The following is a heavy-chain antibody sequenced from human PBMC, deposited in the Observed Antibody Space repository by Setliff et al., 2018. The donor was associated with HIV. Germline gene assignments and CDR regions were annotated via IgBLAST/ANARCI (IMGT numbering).Heavy chain of an antibody. CDR2: IYYSGST. CDR3: ARLSGGMVPNY. CDR1: GGSISSHY. J-gene: IGHJ4*02. D-gene: IGHD3-10*01. V-gene: IGHV4-59*08. Sequence: SETLSLTCTVSGGSISSHYWSWIRQPPGKGLEWIGSIYYSGSTNYNPSLKSRVTISVDPSKNQILLRLSSVTAADTAVYYCARLSGGMVPNYWGQGTLVTVSS.